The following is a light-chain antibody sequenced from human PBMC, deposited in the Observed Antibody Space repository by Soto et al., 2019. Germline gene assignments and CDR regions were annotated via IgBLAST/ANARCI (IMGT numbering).Light chain of an antibody. CDR1: SSDVGGYNY. CDR3: SSYTSTSTPCV. V-gene: IGLV2-14*01. CDR2: EVS. Sequence: QSALTQPASVSGSPGQSITISCTGTSSDVGGYNYVSWYQQHPGKAPKLMIYEVSNRPSGVSNHFSGYKSGNTASLTISGLQAEDEADYYCSSYTSTSTPCVFGTGTKLTVL. J-gene: IGLJ1*01.